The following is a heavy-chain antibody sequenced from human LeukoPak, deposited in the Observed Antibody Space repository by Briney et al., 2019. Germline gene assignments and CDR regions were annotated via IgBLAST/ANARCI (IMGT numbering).Heavy chain of an antibody. V-gene: IGHV3-21*01. CDR3: AREKGLWFGERMGMDV. Sequence: GGSLRLSCAASRFTFSSYSMNWVRQAPGKGLEWVSSISSSSSYINYADSVKGRFTISRDNAKNSLYLQMNSLRAEDTAVYYCAREKGLWFGERMGMDVWGQGTTVTVSS. J-gene: IGHJ6*02. D-gene: IGHD3-10*01. CDR2: ISSSSSYI. CDR1: RFTFSSYS.